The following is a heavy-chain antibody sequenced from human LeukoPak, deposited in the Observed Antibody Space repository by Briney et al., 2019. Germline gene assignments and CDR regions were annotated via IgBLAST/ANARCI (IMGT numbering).Heavy chain of an antibody. CDR1: GFTFSDNY. J-gene: IGHJ6*03. CDR2: ISSSATII. V-gene: IGHV3-11*01. CDR3: ARVGGRYSGYDWDYYYYMDV. Sequence: GGSLRLSCAASGFTFSDNYMSWIRQAPGKGLEWVSYISSSATIIYYADSVKGRFTISRDNAKNSLYLQMNSLRAEDTAVYYCARVGGRYSGYDWDYYYYMDVWGKGTTVTISS. D-gene: IGHD5-12*01.